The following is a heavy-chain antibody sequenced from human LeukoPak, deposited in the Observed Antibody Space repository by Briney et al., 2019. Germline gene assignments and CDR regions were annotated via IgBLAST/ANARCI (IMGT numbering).Heavy chain of an antibody. J-gene: IGHJ6*03. CDR1: GFTFGDYA. V-gene: IGHV3-49*03. D-gene: IGHD4-17*01. Sequence: GGSLRLSCTASGFTFGDYAMSWFRQAPGKGLEWVGFIRSKHYGGAIEYAASVRGRFTISRDDSKSIAYLQMNSLRTEDTGLYYCARDQLGGDPGNYYYYYMDVWGKGTTVTVPS. CDR2: IRSKHYGGAI. CDR3: ARDQLGGDPGNYYYYYMDV.